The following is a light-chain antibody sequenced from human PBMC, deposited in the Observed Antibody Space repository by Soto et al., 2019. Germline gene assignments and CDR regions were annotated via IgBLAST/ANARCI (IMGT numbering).Light chain of an antibody. Sequence: DIQMTQSPSTLSASVGDRVTITCRASKSVNSWLAWYQQKPGKAPKLLLYKASSLESGVPSRFSGSGSGTEFTLTISSLQPDDFGTYYCQQYDTSPLTFGGGTKV. V-gene: IGKV1-5*03. CDR3: QQYDTSPLT. J-gene: IGKJ4*01. CDR2: KAS. CDR1: KSVNSW.